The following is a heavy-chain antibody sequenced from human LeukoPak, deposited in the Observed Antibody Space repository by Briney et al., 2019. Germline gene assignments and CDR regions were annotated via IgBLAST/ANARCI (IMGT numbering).Heavy chain of an antibody. CDR2: INHSGST. Sequence: GSLRLSCAASGFTFSSYWMSWIRQPPGKGLEWIGEINHSGSTNYNPSLKSRVTISVDTSKNQFSLKLSSVTAADTAVYYCARVWSRLLWFGESPNWFDPWGQGTLVTVSS. J-gene: IGHJ5*02. D-gene: IGHD3-10*01. CDR3: ARVWSRLLWFGESPNWFDP. V-gene: IGHV4-34*01. CDR1: GFTFSSYW.